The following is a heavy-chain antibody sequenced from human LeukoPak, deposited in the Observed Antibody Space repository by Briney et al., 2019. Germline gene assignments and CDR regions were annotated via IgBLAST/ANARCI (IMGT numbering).Heavy chain of an antibody. D-gene: IGHD3-22*01. J-gene: IGHJ5*02. CDR3: ARGPPLDYYDITWFDP. CDR1: GFTFSRYS. CDR2: IRSSSSYI. Sequence: GGSLRLSCAASGFTFSRYSMNWVRQAPGKGLEWVSSIRSSSSYIYYTDSVKGRFTISRDNAKNSLYLQMNSLRAEGTAVCYCARGPPLDYYDITWFDPWGQGTLVTVSS. V-gene: IGHV3-21*01.